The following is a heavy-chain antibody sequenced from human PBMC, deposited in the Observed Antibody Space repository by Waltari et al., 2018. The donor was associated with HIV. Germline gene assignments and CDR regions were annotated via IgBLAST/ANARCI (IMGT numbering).Heavy chain of an antibody. CDR2: ISAYNGNK. J-gene: IGHJ6*02. CDR3: AREQAPAAIIYHYYGMDV. Sequence: QVQLMQSGAEVKKPGASVKVSCKASGYTFSSYGISWVRQAPGQGLEWMGWISAYNGNKHFTQKFQGRVILTTDTSTSTAYMELRSLRSDDTAVYYCAREQAPAAIIYHYYGMDVWGQGTTVTVSS. V-gene: IGHV1-18*01. CDR1: GYTFSSYG. D-gene: IGHD2-2*01.